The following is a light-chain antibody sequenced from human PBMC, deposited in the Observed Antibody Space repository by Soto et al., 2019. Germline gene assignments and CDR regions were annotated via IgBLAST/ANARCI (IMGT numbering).Light chain of an antibody. CDR2: EVN. J-gene: IGLJ3*02. V-gene: IGLV2-14*01. Sequence: QSVLTQPASVSGSPGQSITISCTGTSSDVGGYDYVSWYQHHPGKAPQLLIYEVNNRPSGVSDRFSGSKSGNTASLTISGLQAEDEAHSYCSSYINNSTWEFCGVTKVTVL. CDR1: SSDVGGYDY. CDR3: SSYINNSTWE.